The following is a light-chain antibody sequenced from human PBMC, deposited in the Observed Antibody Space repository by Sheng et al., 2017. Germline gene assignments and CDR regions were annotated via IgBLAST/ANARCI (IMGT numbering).Light chain of an antibody. CDR1: SSDVGSYNL. J-gene: IGLJ1*01. V-gene: IGLV2-14*02. Sequence: QSALTQPASVSGSPGQSITISCTGTSSDVGSYNLVSWYQQHPGKAPKLMIYEVNKRPSGVPDRFSGSKSGNTASLTVSGLQADDEADYYCSSYAGSKGVFGTGTKVTVL. CDR3: SSYAGSKGV. CDR2: EVN.